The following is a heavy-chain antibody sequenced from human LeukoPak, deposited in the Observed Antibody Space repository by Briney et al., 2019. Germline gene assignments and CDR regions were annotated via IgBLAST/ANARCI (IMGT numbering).Heavy chain of an antibody. J-gene: IGHJ3*02. D-gene: IGHD3-9*01. Sequence: SETLSLTCAVSGGSISSGGYSWSWIRQTPGKGLEWIGYIYPSGNTYYNPSLKSRVTISVDRSKNQFSLKLSSVTAADTAVYYCAKEGGYYNILTGYSPGAFDIWGQGTMVTVSS. CDR1: GGSISSGGYS. V-gene: IGHV4-30-2*01. CDR2: IYPSGNT. CDR3: AKEGGYYNILTGYSPGAFDI.